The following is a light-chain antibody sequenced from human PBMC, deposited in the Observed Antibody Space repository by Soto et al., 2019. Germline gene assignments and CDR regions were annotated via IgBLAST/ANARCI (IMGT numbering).Light chain of an antibody. Sequence: VIWMTQSPSLLSASTGDRVTISCRMSQGISSYLAWYQQKPGKAPKLLMYAVSTLQSGVQSRFSGSGSGTDFTLTISSLQPEDFATYFCKQSYDTPFTFGPGTKVDIK. CDR2: AVS. J-gene: IGKJ3*01. V-gene: IGKV1D-8*03. CDR3: KQSYDTPFT. CDR1: QGISSY.